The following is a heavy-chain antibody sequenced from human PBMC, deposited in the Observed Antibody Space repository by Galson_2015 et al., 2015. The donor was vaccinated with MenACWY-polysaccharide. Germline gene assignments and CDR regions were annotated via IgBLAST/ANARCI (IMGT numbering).Heavy chain of an antibody. CDR2: INSDASST. D-gene: IGHD3-10*01. CDR3: VGPLGRGGTGAYGMDA. J-gene: IGHJ6*02. Sequence: SLRLSCAASGFTFSTHWMHWVRQAPGKGLVWLSRINSDASSTAYADSVKGRFTISRDNAKNTLYLQMNSLRVEDTAVYYCVGPLGRGGTGAYGMDAWGQGTTVTVSS. CDR1: GFTFSTHW. V-gene: IGHV3-74*01.